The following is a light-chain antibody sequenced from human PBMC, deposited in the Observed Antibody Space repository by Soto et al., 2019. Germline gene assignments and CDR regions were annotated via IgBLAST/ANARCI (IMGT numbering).Light chain of an antibody. Sequence: QSVLTQPASVSGSPGQSITISCTGTSRDVGTYTLVSWYQHYPGKAPKLIIYEGSKRPSGVSNRFSASKTGRTASLTISGLQPEDEADYYCCSYAGSSSVVFGEGTKLTVL. CDR3: CSYAGSSSVV. CDR1: SRDVGTYTL. CDR2: EGS. J-gene: IGLJ2*01. V-gene: IGLV2-23*01.